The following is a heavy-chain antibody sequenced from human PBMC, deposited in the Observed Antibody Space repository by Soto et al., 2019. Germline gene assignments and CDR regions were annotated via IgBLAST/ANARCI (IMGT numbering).Heavy chain of an antibody. D-gene: IGHD3-22*01. J-gene: IGHJ5*02. Sequence: ASVKVSCTVSGYTLTELSMHWVRQAPGKGLEWMGGFNPEGGETIYAQKFQGRVTMTGDTSTSTAYMELSRLRSDDTAVYYCARDSNYYDSSGYDNWFDPWGQGTLVTVSS. CDR2: FNPEGGET. CDR3: ARDSNYYDSSGYDNWFDP. CDR1: GYTLTELS. V-gene: IGHV1-24*01.